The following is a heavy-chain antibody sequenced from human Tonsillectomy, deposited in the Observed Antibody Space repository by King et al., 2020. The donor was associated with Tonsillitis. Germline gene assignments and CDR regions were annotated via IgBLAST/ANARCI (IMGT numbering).Heavy chain of an antibody. J-gene: IGHJ3*01. Sequence: VQLVESGAEVKKSGASVKVSCKASEYTFTDYFLHWVRQAPGQGLQYMGWINPQSGGTRYAQRFQGPVTMTRDTSISTAYMELSRLRSDDTAVYYCARVDLRGFAFDVWGQGTKVTVSS. CDR3: ARVDLRGFAFDV. V-gene: IGHV1-2*02. D-gene: IGHD2-2*03. CDR2: INPQSGGT. CDR1: EYTFTDYF.